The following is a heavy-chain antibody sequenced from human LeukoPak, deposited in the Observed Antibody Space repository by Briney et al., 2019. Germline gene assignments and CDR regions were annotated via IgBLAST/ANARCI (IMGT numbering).Heavy chain of an antibody. D-gene: IGHD3-10*01. V-gene: IGHV1-8*03. CDR3: ARSYYGSGSPPFDY. J-gene: IGHJ4*02. Sequence: ASVKVSCKASGYTFTSYDINWVRQATGQGLEWMGWMYPNSGNTGYAQESQGRVTITRNTSISTAYMELSSLRSEDTAVYYCARSYYGSGSPPFDYWGQGTLVTVSS. CDR1: GYTFTSYD. CDR2: MYPNSGNT.